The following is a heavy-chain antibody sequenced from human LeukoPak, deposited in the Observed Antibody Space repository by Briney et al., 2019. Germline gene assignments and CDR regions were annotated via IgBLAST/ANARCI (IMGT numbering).Heavy chain of an antibody. CDR2: ISAYNGNT. CDR3: ARDQNSLRYFDWLLDGPSRGYFDY. CDR1: GYTFTSYG. J-gene: IGHJ4*02. V-gene: IGHV1-18*01. Sequence: ASVKVSCKASGYTFTSYGIRWVRQAPGQGLEWMGWISAYNGNTNYAQKLQGRVTMTTDTSTSTAYMELRSLRSDDTAVYYCARDQNSLRYFDWLLDGPSRGYFDYWGQGTLVTVSS. D-gene: IGHD3-9*01.